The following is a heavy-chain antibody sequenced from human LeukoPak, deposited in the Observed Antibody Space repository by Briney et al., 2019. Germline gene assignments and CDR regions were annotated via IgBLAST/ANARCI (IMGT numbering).Heavy chain of an antibody. D-gene: IGHD3-10*01. CDR3: ARGYGSGSFIDY. CDR2: INTSGST. CDR1: GGSISSGSYY. J-gene: IGHJ4*02. Sequence: SQTLSLTCTVSGGSISSGSYYWSWIRQPAGKGLEWIGRINTSGSTNYNPSLKSRVTISVDTSKNQFSLKLSSVTAADTAVYYCARGYGSGSFIDYWGQGTLVTVSS. V-gene: IGHV4-61*02.